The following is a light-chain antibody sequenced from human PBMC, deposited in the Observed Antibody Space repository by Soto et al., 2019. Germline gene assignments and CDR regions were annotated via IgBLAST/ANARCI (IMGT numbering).Light chain of an antibody. V-gene: IGLV2-14*03. Sequence: QSALTQPASVSGSPGQSITISCTGTSRYVGVYYYVSWFQQHPGKAPKLMIYDVTARPSGVSNRFSGSMSGNTASLTISGLQAEDEADYYCGSYTSSSTLEMVFGGGTKVTVL. J-gene: IGLJ3*02. CDR1: SRYVGVYYY. CDR2: DVT. CDR3: GSYTSSSTLEMV.